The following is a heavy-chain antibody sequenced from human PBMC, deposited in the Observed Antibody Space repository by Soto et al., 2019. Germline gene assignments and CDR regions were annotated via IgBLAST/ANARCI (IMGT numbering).Heavy chain of an antibody. V-gene: IGHV3-48*01. D-gene: IGHD5-18*01. J-gene: IGHJ4*02. CDR1: GFTFSSYS. CDR3: ARDYSSYGPFDY. CDR2: ISSSSSTI. Sequence: GGSLSLSCAASGFTFSSYSMNWVSQAPGKGLEWVSSISSSSSTIYYADSVKGRFTISRDNAKNSLYLQMNSLRAEDTAVYYCARDYSSYGPFDYWGQGTLVTVSS.